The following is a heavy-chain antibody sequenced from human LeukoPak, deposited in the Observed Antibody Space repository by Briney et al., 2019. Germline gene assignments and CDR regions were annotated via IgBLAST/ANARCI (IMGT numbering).Heavy chain of an antibody. D-gene: IGHD3/OR15-3a*01. CDR3: ARGFAAMIFGVVTQNWFDP. CDR2: ISAYNGNT. CDR1: GYTFTSYG. J-gene: IGHJ5*02. V-gene: IGHV1-18*01. Sequence: GASVKVSCKASGYTFTSYGISWVRQAPGQGLEWMGWISAYNGNTNYAQKFQGRVTITRNTSISTAYMELSSLRSEDTAVYYCARGFAAMIFGVVTQNWFDPWGQGTLVTVSS.